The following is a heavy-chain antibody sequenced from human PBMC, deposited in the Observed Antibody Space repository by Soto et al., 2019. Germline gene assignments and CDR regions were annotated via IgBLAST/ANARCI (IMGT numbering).Heavy chain of an antibody. D-gene: IGHD5-12*01. CDR2: ISAYNGNT. CDR1: GYTFTSYA. V-gene: IGHV1-3*01. J-gene: IGHJ4*02. CDR3: ARDRRRDGYNSHFDY. Sequence: EVSVKVSCKASGYTFTSYAMHWVRQAPGQRLEWMGWISAYNGNTNYAQKLQGRVTMTRNTSISTAYMELSSLSSEDTAVYYCARDRRRDGYNSHFDYWGQGTLVTVSS.